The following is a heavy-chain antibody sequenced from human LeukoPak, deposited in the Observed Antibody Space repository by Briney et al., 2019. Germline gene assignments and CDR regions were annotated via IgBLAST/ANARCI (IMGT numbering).Heavy chain of an antibody. D-gene: IGHD1-7*01. V-gene: IGHV4-34*01. CDR3: ARRTNSGYFQH. CDR1: GGSFSGYY. J-gene: IGHJ1*01. Sequence: SETLSLTCAVYGGSFSGYYWSWIRQPPGKGLEWIGEINHSGSTNYNPSLKSRVTISVDTSKNQFSLKLSSVTAADTAVYYCARRTNSGYFQHWGQGTLVTVSS. CDR2: INHSGST.